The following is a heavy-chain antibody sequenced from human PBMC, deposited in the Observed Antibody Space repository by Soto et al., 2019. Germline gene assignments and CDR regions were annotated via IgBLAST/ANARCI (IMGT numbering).Heavy chain of an antibody. CDR2: ISYDGSNK. CDR3: ARTRITMIVVVISYGMDV. CDR1: GFTFSSYA. Sequence: QVQLVESGGGVVQPGRSLSLSCAASGFTFSSYAMHWVRQAPGKGLEWVAVISYDGSNKYYADSVKGRFTISRDNSKNTLYLQMNSLRAEDTAVYYCARTRITMIVVVISYGMDVWGQGTTVTVSS. D-gene: IGHD3-22*01. V-gene: IGHV3-30-3*01. J-gene: IGHJ6*02.